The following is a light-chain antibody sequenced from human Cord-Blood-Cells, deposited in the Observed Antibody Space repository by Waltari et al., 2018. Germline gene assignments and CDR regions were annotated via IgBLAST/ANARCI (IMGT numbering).Light chain of an antibody. CDR1: SSDVGGYNY. V-gene: IGLV2-14*01. CDR3: SSYTRSSTLVV. Sequence: QSALTQPASVSGSPGQSITISCTGTSSDVGGYNYVSWYQQHPGKAPKLMIYDVSNRSSVVSNRLSGSKSGNTAPLTISGLQAEDEADYYCSSYTRSSTLVVFGEGTKLTVL. J-gene: IGLJ2*01. CDR2: DVS.